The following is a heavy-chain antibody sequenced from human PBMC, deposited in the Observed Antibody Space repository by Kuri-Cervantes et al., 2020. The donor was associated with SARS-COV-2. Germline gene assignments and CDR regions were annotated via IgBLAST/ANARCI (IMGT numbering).Heavy chain of an antibody. V-gene: IGHV3-30-3*01. CDR1: GFTFSSYA. Sequence: GGSLRLSCAASGFTFSSYAMHWVRQAPGKGLEWVAVISYDGSNKYYADSVKGRFTLSRDNAKNMLFLQMNNLRAEDTAVYYCVRDGDHWNFDYWGQGTLVTVSS. CDR2: ISYDGSNK. D-gene: IGHD1-1*01. CDR3: VRDGDHWNFDY. J-gene: IGHJ4*02.